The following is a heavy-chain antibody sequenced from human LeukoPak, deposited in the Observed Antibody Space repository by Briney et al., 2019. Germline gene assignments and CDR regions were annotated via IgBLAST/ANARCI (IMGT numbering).Heavy chain of an antibody. D-gene: IGHD6-6*01. CDR3: AREGSSSY. Sequence: PGGSLRLSCATSGFTFSSYAMSWVRQAPGKGLDWVAGIGGSGTTTWYSASVRGRFSISRDNAKNSLYLQMNSLRAEDTAVYYCAREGSSSYWGQGTLVTVSS. J-gene: IGHJ4*02. CDR1: GFTFSSYA. V-gene: IGHV3-23*01. CDR2: IGGSGTTT.